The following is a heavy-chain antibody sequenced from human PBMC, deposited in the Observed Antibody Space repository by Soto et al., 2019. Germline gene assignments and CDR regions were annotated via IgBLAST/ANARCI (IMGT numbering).Heavy chain of an antibody. D-gene: IGHD6-25*01. V-gene: IGHV4-59*08. J-gene: IGHJ4*02. CDR1: GGSISSYY. CDR2: IYYSGST. Sequence: ASETLSLTCTVSGGSISSYYWGCIRQPPGKGLEWIGYIYYSGSTNYNPSLKSRVTISVDTSKNQFSLKLSSVTAADTAVYYCARYKRLIADYWGQGTLVTVSS. CDR3: ARYKRLIADY.